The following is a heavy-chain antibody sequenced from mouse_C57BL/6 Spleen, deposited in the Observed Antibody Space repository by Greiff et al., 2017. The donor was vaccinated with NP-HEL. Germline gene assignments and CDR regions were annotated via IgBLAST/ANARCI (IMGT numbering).Heavy chain of an antibody. CDR2: IDPANGNT. J-gene: IGHJ3*01. Sequence: VQLKQSVAELVRPGASVKLSCTASGFNIKNTYMHWVKQRPEQGLEWIGRIDPANGNTKYAPKFQGKATITADTSSNTAYLQLSSLTSEDTAIYYCAMDYYGSSYGFAYWGKGTLVTVSA. CDR1: GFNIKNTY. V-gene: IGHV14-3*01. CDR3: AMDYYGSSYGFAY. D-gene: IGHD1-1*01.